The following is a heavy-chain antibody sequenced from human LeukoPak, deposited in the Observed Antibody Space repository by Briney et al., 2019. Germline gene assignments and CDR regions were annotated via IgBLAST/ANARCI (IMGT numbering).Heavy chain of an antibody. Sequence: PGASLRLSCAASGFTFSSYAMSWVRQAPGKGLEWVSAISGSGGSTYYADSVKGRFIISRDNSKNTLYLQMNSQRAEDTALYYCAKSVGAAGGYGEFLQHWGQGTLVTVSS. CDR2: ISGSGGST. V-gene: IGHV3-23*01. J-gene: IGHJ1*01. D-gene: IGHD6-13*01. CDR3: AKSVGAAGGYGEFLQH. CDR1: GFTFSSYA.